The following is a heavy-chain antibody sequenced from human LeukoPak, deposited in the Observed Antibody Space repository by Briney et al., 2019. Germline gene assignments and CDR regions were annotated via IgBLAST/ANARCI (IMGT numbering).Heavy chain of an antibody. V-gene: IGHV4-34*01. J-gene: IGHJ4*02. Sequence: SETLSLTCAVYGGSFSGYYWSWIRQPPGKGLEWIGEINHSGSTNYNPSLKSRVTISVDTSKNQFSLKLSSVTAADTAVYYCARGLTMVRGVTAEPDYWGQGTLVTVSS. CDR3: ARGLTMVRGVTAEPDY. CDR1: GGSFSGYY. CDR2: INHSGST. D-gene: IGHD3-10*01.